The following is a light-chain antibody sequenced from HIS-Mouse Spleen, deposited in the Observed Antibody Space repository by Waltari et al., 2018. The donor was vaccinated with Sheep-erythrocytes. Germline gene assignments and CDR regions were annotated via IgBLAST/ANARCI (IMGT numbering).Light chain of an antibody. CDR1: TSDVGSYNL. V-gene: IGLV2-23*01. Sequence: QSALTQPASVSGSPGQSITISCTGTTSDVGSYNLVSWYQQHPGKAPNLMIYEGSKRPSGVSNRFSGSKSGNTASLTISELQAEDEDDYYCCSYAVSSTPWVFGGGTKLNVL. CDR2: EGS. J-gene: IGLJ3*02. CDR3: CSYAVSSTPWV.